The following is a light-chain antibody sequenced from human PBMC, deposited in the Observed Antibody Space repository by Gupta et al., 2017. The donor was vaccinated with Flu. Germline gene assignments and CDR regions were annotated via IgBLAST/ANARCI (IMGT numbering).Light chain of an antibody. Sequence: ITISCTGTSSDVGRSDSVSWYQQHPGKAPKLLIYDVSNRPSGVSSRFSGSKSGNTASLTISGLQAEDETDYYCSSYTSINTFYVFGTGTKVTVL. CDR3: SSYTSINTFYV. V-gene: IGLV2-14*04. CDR2: DVS. J-gene: IGLJ1*01. CDR1: SSDVGRSDS.